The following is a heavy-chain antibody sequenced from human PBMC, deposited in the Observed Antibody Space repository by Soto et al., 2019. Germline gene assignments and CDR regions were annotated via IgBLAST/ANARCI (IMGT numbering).Heavy chain of an antibody. J-gene: IGHJ2*01. CDR3: ARESHDICTGPPGVWYFDL. V-gene: IGHV4-34*01. CDR2: SNDRGSS. Sequence: QVQLQQWGAGPLRPLETLSLTCGVSGGSFSGYYWAWIRQSPGKGLEWIGESNDRGSSNYNPSLKSRYSISVPTSTTHYSLNLKSVTAADTAVYLCARESHDICTGPPGVWYFDLWGRGTLVTVSS. D-gene: IGHD3-9*01. CDR1: GGSFSGYY.